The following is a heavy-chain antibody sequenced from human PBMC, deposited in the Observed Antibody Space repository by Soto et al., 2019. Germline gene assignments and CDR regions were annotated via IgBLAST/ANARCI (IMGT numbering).Heavy chain of an antibody. Sequence: QVQLVESGGGVVQPGRSLRLSCAASGFTFSSYGMHWVRQAPGKGLEWVAVISYDGSNKYYADSVKGRFTISRDNSKNTLYLQMNSLRAEDTAVYYCAKEGTREYYYDSSGYFDYWGQGTLVTVSS. CDR1: GFTFSSYG. CDR2: ISYDGSNK. CDR3: AKEGTREYYYDSSGYFDY. V-gene: IGHV3-30*18. J-gene: IGHJ4*02. D-gene: IGHD3-22*01.